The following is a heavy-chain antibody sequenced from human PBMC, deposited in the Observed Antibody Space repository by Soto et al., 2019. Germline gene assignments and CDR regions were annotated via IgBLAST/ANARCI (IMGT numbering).Heavy chain of an antibody. CDR2: IYYSGST. CDR3: ARADPSREVWFDP. J-gene: IGHJ5*02. Sequence: QVQLQESGPGLVKPSQTLSLTCTVSGGSISSGGYYWSWIRQHPGKGLEWIGYIYYSGSTYYNPSLNSRVTRSVDTSKNQFSLKLSSVTAADTAVYYCARADPSREVWFDPWGQGTLVTVSS. V-gene: IGHV4-31*03. CDR1: GGSISSGGYY.